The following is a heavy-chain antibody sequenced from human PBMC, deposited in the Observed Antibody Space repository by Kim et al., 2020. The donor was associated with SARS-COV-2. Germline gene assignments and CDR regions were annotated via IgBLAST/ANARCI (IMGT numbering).Heavy chain of an antibody. CDR2: IYYSGST. J-gene: IGHJ4*02. CDR1: GGSISSGGYY. Sequence: SETLSLTCTVSGGSISSGGYYWSWIRQHPGKGLEWIGYIYYSGSTYYNPSLKSRVTISVDTSKNQFSLKLSSVTAADTAVYYCAREPTLGGYYGSGTNISGGWDWGQGTLVTVSS. V-gene: IGHV4-31*03. CDR3: AREPTLGGYYGSGTNISGGWD. D-gene: IGHD3-10*01.